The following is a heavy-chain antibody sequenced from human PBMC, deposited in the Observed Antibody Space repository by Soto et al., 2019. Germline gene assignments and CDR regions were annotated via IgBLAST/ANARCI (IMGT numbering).Heavy chain of an antibody. Sequence: SETLSLTCTVSGGSISSSSYYWGWIRQPPGKGLEWIGSIYYSGSTYYNPSLKSRVTISVDTSKNQFSLKLSSVTAADTAVYYCARSPYGSGSYLSWGQGTLVTVSS. J-gene: IGHJ5*02. CDR2: IYYSGST. D-gene: IGHD3-10*01. CDR1: GGSISSSSYY. CDR3: ARSPYGSGSYLS. V-gene: IGHV4-39*01.